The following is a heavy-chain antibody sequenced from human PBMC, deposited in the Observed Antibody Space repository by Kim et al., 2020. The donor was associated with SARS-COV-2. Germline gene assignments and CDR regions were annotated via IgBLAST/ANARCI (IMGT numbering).Heavy chain of an antibody. J-gene: IGHJ4*02. V-gene: IGHV3-33*06. CDR3: ANFES. CDR2: SKGSNK. Sequence: SKGSNKYYSDSVIGRFTISRDNSKTMLFLQMNSLRAEDTAVYYCANFESWGQGTLVTVSS.